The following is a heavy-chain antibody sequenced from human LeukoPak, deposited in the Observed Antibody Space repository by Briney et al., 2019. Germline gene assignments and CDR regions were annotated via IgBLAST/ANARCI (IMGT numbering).Heavy chain of an antibody. Sequence: ASVKVSCKASGYTFTSYDINWVRQATGQGLEWMGWMNPNSGNTGYAQKFQGSVTMTRNTSISTAYMELSSLRSEDTAVYYCATSADAIDAFDIWGQGTMVTVSS. CDR3: ATSADAIDAFDI. J-gene: IGHJ3*02. V-gene: IGHV1-8*01. CDR1: GYTFTSYD. CDR2: MNPNSGNT.